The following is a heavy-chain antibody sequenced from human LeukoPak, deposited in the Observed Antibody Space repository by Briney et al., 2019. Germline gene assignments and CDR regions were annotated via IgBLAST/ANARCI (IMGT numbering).Heavy chain of an antibody. J-gene: IGHJ6*03. D-gene: IGHD2-15*01. CDR2: INHSGST. CDR3: ARGRGYGGTKSRGYLMDV. Sequence: SSETVSLTCAVYGGSFSGYYWSWIREPPGKGLVWIGEINHSGSTNYNPSLKSRVTISVDTSKNQFSLKLSSVTASDTAVYYCARGRGYGGTKSRGYLMDVRGKGTTVSVSS. CDR1: GGSFSGYY. V-gene: IGHV4-34*01.